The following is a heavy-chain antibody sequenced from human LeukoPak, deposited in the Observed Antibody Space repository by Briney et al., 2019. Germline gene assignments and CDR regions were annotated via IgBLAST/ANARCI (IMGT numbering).Heavy chain of an antibody. D-gene: IGHD4/OR15-4a*01. J-gene: IGHJ5*02. Sequence: PSETLSLTCAVYGGSFSDYYWSWIRQPPGKGLEWIGYIYYSGSTYYNPSLKSRVTISVDTSKNQFSLKLSSVTAADTAVYYCARAVDYNWFDPWGQGTLVTVSS. CDR2: IYYSGST. CDR1: GGSFSDYY. V-gene: IGHV4-30-4*01. CDR3: ARAVDYNWFDP.